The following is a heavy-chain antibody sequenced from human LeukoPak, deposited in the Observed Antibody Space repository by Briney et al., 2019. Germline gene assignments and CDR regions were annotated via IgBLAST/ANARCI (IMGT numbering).Heavy chain of an antibody. CDR3: ANVFRTQVVPIPVQNY. Sequence: GGSLRLSCAASGFTFSSCTMSWVRQAPGKGLEWVSVISGNGGGIYYADSVKGRFTISRDNSKNTLYLEMNSLRVEDTAVYSCANVFRTQVVPIPVQNYWGQGTLVTVSS. J-gene: IGHJ4*02. CDR2: ISGNGGGI. D-gene: IGHD2-2*01. CDR1: GFTFSSCT. V-gene: IGHV3-23*01.